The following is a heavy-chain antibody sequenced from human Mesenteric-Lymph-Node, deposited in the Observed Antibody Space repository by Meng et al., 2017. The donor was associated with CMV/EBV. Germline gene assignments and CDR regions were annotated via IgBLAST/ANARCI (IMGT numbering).Heavy chain of an antibody. CDR3: ARSHYYDSSGYQFDY. J-gene: IGHJ4*02. CDR2: IHNSGST. CDR1: GGSVSSDFYY. D-gene: IGHD3-22*01. V-gene: IGHV4-61*01. Sequence: ESLKISCTISGGSVSSDFYYWSWIRQPPGKGLEWIAYIHNSGSTNYNPSLKSRITISVDTSKNQFSLKLSSVTAADTAVYYCARSHYYDSSGYQFDYWGQGTLVTVSS.